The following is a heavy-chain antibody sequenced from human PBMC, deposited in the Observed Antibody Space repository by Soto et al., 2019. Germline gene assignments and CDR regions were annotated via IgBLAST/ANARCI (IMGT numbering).Heavy chain of an antibody. CDR2: LWGSAHST. V-gene: IGHV3-23*01. D-gene: IGHD4-17*01. Sequence: PGVSLRLSCTTSTFTFSAYAMTWVRQAPGKGLQWVSSLWGSAHSTNYADSVKGRFTISRDNSKNTLYLQVNSLRTEDKATYYCARDPNGDYIGAFHIRGQGIMVTVSS. CDR1: TFTFSAYA. J-gene: IGHJ3*02. CDR3: ARDPNGDYIGAFHI.